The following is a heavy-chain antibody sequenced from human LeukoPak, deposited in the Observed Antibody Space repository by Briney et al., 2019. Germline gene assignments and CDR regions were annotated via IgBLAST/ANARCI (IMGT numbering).Heavy chain of an antibody. CDR3: ARGVAFYYFDY. CDR1: GFTFSSYA. V-gene: IGHV3-30-3*01. J-gene: IGHJ4*02. Sequence: GRSLRLSCAASGFTFSSYAMHWVRQAPGKGLEWVAVISYDGSNKYYADSVKGRFTISRDNSKNTLHLQMNSLRAEDTAVYYCARGVAFYYFDYWGQGTLVTVSS. CDR2: ISYDGSNK. D-gene: IGHD2/OR15-2a*01.